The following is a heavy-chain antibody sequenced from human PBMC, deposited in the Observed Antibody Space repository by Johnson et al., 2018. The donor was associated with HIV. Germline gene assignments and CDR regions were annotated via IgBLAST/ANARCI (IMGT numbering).Heavy chain of an antibody. J-gene: IGHJ3*01. CDR3: ARDQRGGYSYGDAFDF. CDR2: ISYDGSNK. Sequence: QMQLVESGGGLVQPGGSLRLSCAASGFTFSSYAMHWVRQAPGKGLEWVAVISYDGSNKYYADSVKGRFTISRDNSKNSLYLQMNTLRAEDTAVYYCARDQRGGYSYGDAFDFWGQGTVVSVST. D-gene: IGHD5-18*01. CDR1: GFTFSSYA. V-gene: IGHV3-30-3*01.